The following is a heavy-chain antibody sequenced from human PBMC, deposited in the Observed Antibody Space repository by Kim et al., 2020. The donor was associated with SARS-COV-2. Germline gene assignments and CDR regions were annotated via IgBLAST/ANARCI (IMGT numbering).Heavy chain of an antibody. Sequence: GGSLRLSCAASGFTFSSYGMHWVRQAPGKGLECVAVIWYDGSNKYYADSVKGRFTISRDNSKNTLYLQMNSLRAEDTAVYYCARDFRFGEDDAFDIWGQGTMVTVSS. V-gene: IGHV3-33*01. CDR2: IWYDGSNK. D-gene: IGHD3-10*01. CDR1: GFTFSSYG. CDR3: ARDFRFGEDDAFDI. J-gene: IGHJ3*02.